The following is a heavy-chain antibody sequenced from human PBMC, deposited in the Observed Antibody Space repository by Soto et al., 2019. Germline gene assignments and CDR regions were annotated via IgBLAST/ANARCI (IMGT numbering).Heavy chain of an antibody. CDR2: IYYSGST. D-gene: IGHD2-2*01. CDR3: ARDRDIVVVPAAMPGQNYYYYYGMDV. V-gene: IGHV4-31*03. CDR1: GGSISSGGYY. J-gene: IGHJ6*02. Sequence: SETLSLTCTVSGGSISSGGYYWSWIRQHPGKGLEWIGYIYYSGSTYYNPSLKSRVTISVDTSKNQFSLKLSSVTAADTAVYYCARDRDIVVVPAAMPGQNYYYYYGMDVWGQGTTVTVSS.